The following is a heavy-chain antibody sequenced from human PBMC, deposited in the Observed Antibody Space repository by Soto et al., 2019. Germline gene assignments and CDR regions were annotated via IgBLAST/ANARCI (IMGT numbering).Heavy chain of an antibody. CDR1: GYSFTSYG. V-gene: IGHV1-18*01. J-gene: IGHJ3*02. D-gene: IGHD2-15*01. CDR2: ISAYNGNT. CDR3: ARAIFLGYCSGGSCYHAFDI. Sequence: ASVKVSCKASGYSFTSYGISWVRQAPGQGLEWMGWISAYNGNTNYAQKLQGRVTMTTDTPTSTAYMELRSLRSDDTAVYYCARAIFLGYCSGGSCYHAFDIWGQGTMVTVSS.